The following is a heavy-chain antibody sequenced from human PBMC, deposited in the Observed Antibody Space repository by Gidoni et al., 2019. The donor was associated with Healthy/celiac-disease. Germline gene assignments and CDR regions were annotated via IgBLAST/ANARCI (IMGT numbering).Heavy chain of an antibody. D-gene: IGHD3-3*01. J-gene: IGHJ3*02. CDR1: GGSISSGSYY. Sequence: QVQLQESGPGLVKPSQTLSLTCTGSGGSISSGSYYWSWIRQPAGKGLEWIGRIYTSGSTNYNPSLKSRVTISVDTSKNQFSLKLSSVTAADTAVYYCARGPRGTIFGVVHGAFDIWGQGTMVTVSS. V-gene: IGHV4-61*02. CDR2: IYTSGST. CDR3: ARGPRGTIFGVVHGAFDI.